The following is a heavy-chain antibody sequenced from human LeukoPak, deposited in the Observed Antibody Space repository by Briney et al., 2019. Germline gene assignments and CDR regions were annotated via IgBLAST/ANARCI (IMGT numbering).Heavy chain of an antibody. V-gene: IGHV4-34*01. Sequence: SETLSLTCAVYGGSFSGYYWSWIRQPPGKGLEWIGEINHSGSTNYNPSLKSRVTISVDTSKNQFSLKLSSVTVADTAVYYCARVAVWGEYQLLSKSRRRPYFDYWGQGTLATVSS. CDR3: ARVAVWGEYQLLSKSRRRPYFDY. D-gene: IGHD2-2*01. CDR2: INHSGST. CDR1: GGSFSGYY. J-gene: IGHJ4*02.